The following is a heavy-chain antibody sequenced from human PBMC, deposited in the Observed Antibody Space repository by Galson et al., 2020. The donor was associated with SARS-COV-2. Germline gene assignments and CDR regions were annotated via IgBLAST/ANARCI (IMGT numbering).Heavy chain of an antibody. J-gene: IGHJ3*01. CDR1: GITFSNYA. V-gene: IGHV3-23*01. CDR3: AKGQYSSGWIQDAVDA. D-gene: IGHD6-19*01. Sequence: RRSMRLSCAASGITFSNYAMSWVRQAPGKGLEWVSGISGSVGSTYYADSVKGRFTISRDNSKNTLYPQMNSLRAEGTAVYYCAKGQYSSGWIQDAVDAWGQGALVVFSS. CDR2: ISGSVGST.